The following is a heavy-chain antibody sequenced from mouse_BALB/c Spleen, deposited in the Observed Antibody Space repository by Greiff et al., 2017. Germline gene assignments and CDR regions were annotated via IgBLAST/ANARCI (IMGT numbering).Heavy chain of an antibody. CDR1: GYSITSGYY. D-gene: IGHD3-1*01. CDR3: ARDSIRAFAY. V-gene: IGHV3-6*02. J-gene: IGHJ3*01. CDR2: ISYDGSN. Sequence: EVQLVESGPGLVKPSQSLSLTCSVTGYSITSGYYWNWIRQFPGNKLEWMGYISYDGSNNYNPSLKNRISITRDTSKNQFFLKLNSVTTEDTATYYCARDSIRAFAYWGQGTLVTVSA.